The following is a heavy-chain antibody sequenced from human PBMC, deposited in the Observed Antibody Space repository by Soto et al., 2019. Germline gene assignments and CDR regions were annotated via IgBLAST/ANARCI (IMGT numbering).Heavy chain of an antibody. D-gene: IGHD3-10*01. CDR2: ISGSGGST. V-gene: IGHV3-23*01. J-gene: IGHJ6*02. CDR1: GFTFSSYA. Sequence: GGSLRLSCAASGFTFSSYAMSWVRQAPGKGLEWVSAISGSGGSTYYADSVKGRFTISRDNSKNTLYLQMNSLRAEDTAVYYCAKPGRGHYYGDGMDVWGQGTTVTVSS. CDR3: AKPGRGHYYGDGMDV.